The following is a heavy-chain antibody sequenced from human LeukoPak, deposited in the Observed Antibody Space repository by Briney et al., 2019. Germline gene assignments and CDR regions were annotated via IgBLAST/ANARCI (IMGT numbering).Heavy chain of an antibody. D-gene: IGHD1-26*01. Sequence: TLSLTCAVYGGSFSGYCWSWIRQPPGKGLEWIGEINHSGSTNYNPSLKSRVTISVDTSKNQFSLKLSSVTAADTAVYYCAILNVDWGSYHDYWGQGTLVTVSS. CDR3: AILNVDWGSYHDY. J-gene: IGHJ4*02. CDR1: GGSFSGYC. V-gene: IGHV4-34*01. CDR2: INHSGST.